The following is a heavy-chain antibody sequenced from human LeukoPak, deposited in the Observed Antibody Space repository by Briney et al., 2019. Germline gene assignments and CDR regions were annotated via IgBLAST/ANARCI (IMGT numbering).Heavy chain of an antibody. D-gene: IGHD2-21*01. Sequence: GASVKVSCKASGGTFSSYAISWVRQAPGQGLEWMGGIIPIFGTANYAQKFQGRVTITADESTSTAYMEPSSLRSEDTAVYYCARLPTHCGGDCYRDYWGQGTLVTVSS. CDR1: GGTFSSYA. J-gene: IGHJ4*02. V-gene: IGHV1-69*01. CDR3: ARLPTHCGGDCYRDY. CDR2: IIPIFGTA.